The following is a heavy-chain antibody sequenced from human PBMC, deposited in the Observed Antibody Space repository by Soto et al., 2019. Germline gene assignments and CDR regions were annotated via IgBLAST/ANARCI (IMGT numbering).Heavy chain of an antibody. J-gene: IGHJ4*02. CDR1: GGSISSYY. CDR2: IYYSGST. V-gene: IGHV4-59*01. CDR3: ATSPTDCSGGSCYLFDY. Sequence: QVQLQESGPGLVKPSETLSLTCTVSGGSISSYYWSWIRQPPGKGLEWIGYIYYSGSTNYNPSLKSRVTISVDTSKNQFSLKLSSVTAADTAVYYCATSPTDCSGGSCYLFDYWGQGTLVTVSS. D-gene: IGHD2-15*01.